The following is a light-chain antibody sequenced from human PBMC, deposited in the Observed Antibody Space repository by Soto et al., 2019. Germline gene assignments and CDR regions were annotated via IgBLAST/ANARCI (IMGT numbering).Light chain of an antibody. CDR3: QQLNSYPLS. V-gene: IGKV1-9*01. CDR1: QGISSY. CDR2: AAS. Sequence: DIHITQSPSFLSASVGDRVTITCRASQGISSYLAWYQQTPGKAPKLLIYAASALQSGVQSRFSGSGSGTEFTLTLTSLQPEDFATYSCQQLNSYPLSFGGGTKVDIK. J-gene: IGKJ4*01.